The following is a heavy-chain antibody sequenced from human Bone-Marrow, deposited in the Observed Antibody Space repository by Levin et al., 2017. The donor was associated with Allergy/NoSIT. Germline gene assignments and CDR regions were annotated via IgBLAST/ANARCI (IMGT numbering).Heavy chain of an antibody. J-gene: IGHJ4*02. CDR2: LDGSSGKT. CDR1: GFIFADYA. CDR3: ARDPMTCSGGGCYHFDY. V-gene: IGHV3-23*01. D-gene: IGHD2-15*01. Sequence: RTGGSLRLSCRISGFIFADYAMNWVRQAPGRGLEWVSSLDGSSGKTHYADSVKGRFTISRANTKNSLSLQMNSLRAEDTAVYYCARDPMTCSGGGCYHFDYWGRGALVTVSS.